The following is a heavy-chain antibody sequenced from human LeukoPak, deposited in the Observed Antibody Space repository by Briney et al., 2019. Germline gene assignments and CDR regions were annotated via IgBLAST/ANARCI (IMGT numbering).Heavy chain of an antibody. CDR3: ARDLWSSSFGSYFDY. D-gene: IGHD6-6*01. V-gene: IGHV4-31*03. CDR1: GGSISSGGYY. J-gene: IGHJ4*02. CDR2: IYYSGST. Sequence: SQTLSLTCTVSGGSISSGGYYWSWIRQHPGKGLGWIGYIYYSGSTYYNPSLKSRVTISVDTSKNQFSLKLSSVTAADTAVYYCARDLWSSSFGSYFDYWGQGTLVTVSS.